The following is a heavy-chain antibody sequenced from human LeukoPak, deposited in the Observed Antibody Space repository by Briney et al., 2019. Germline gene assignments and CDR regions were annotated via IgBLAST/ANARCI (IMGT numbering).Heavy chain of an antibody. D-gene: IGHD5-18*01. CDR3: ARAVTSYGYPYYYYYGMDV. CDR2: IIPTLGIA. Sequence: SVKVSCKASGGTFSSYAISWVRQAPGQGLEWMGRIIPTLGIANYAQKFQGRVTITAEKSTSTAYMELSSLRSEDTAVYYCARAVTSYGYPYYYYYGMDVWGQGTTVTVSS. V-gene: IGHV1-69*04. CDR1: GGTFSSYA. J-gene: IGHJ6*02.